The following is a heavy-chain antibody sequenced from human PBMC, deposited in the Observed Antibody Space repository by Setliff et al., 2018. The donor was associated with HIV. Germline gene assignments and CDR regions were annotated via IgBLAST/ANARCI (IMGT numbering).Heavy chain of an antibody. CDR2: IVVGSGNT. V-gene: IGHV1-58*01. CDR1: GFTFTSSA. J-gene: IGHJ3*02. Sequence: VSCKASGFTFTSSAVQWVRQARGQRLEWIGWIVVGSGNTNYAQKFQERVTITRDMSTSTAYMELSSLRSEDTAVYYCAAADNRRGDAFDIWGQGTMVTVSS. CDR3: AAADNRRGDAFDI. D-gene: IGHD3-9*01.